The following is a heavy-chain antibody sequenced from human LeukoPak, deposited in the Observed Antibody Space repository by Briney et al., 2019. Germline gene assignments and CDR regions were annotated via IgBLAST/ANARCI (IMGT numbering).Heavy chain of an antibody. CDR2: IYHSGST. D-gene: IGHD5-18*01. Sequence: PSETLSLACAVSGGSISSSNWWSWVRPPPGKGLEWIGEIYHSGSTNYNPSLKSRVTISVDKSKNQFSLKLSSVTAADTAVYYCARGSYSYGYFLNWGQGTLVTVSS. J-gene: IGHJ4*02. CDR1: GGSISSSNW. CDR3: ARGSYSYGYFLN. V-gene: IGHV4-4*02.